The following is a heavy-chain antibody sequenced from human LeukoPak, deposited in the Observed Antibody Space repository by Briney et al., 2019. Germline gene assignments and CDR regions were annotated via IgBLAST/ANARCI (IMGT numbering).Heavy chain of an antibody. CDR3: ARDVFGSGSDVALWYYYGMDV. CDR1: GGSISSYY. V-gene: IGHV4-59*12. CDR2: IYYSGST. J-gene: IGHJ6*02. D-gene: IGHD3-10*01. Sequence: PSETLSLTCTVSGGSISSYYWSWIRQPPGKGLEWIGYIYYSGSTYYNPSLKSRVTISVDTSKDQFSLKLSSVTAADTAVYYCARDVFGSGSDVALWYYYGMDVWGQGTTVTVSS.